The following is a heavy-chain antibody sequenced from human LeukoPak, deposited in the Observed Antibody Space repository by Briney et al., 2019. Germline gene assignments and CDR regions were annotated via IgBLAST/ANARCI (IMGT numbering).Heavy chain of an antibody. D-gene: IGHD3-10*01. CDR2: ITPILDTT. CDR1: GGPFSNYA. CDR3: AKEQGWGSGVGKF. V-gene: IGHV1-69*04. J-gene: IGHJ4*02. Sequence: SVKVSCKASGGPFSNYAFTWVRQAPGQGLEWMGRITPILDTTEYAQTFQGRDTITADISTSTVYMQLTTLTSEDTAVYYCAKEQGWGSGVGKFWGQGTLVTVSS.